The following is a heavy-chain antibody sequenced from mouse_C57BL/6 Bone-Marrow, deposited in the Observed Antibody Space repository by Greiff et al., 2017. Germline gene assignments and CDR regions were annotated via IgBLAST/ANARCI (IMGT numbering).Heavy chain of an antibody. CDR3: AREDYDGYFDV. Sequence: EVHLVESGGDLVKPGGSLKLSCAASGFTFSSYGMSWVRQTPDKRLEWVATISSGGSYTYYPDSVKGRFTISRDNAKNTLYLQLSSLKSEDTAMYYCAREDYDGYFDVWGTGTTVTVSS. V-gene: IGHV5-6*01. CDR2: ISSGGSYT. CDR1: GFTFSSYG. D-gene: IGHD2-4*01. J-gene: IGHJ1*03.